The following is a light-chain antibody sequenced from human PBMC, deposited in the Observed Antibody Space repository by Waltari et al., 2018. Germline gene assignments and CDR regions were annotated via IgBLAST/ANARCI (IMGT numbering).Light chain of an antibody. CDR2: EVT. CDR1: SSDVGNSNL. V-gene: IGLV2-23*02. J-gene: IGLJ1*01. Sequence: QSGLPQPASASGSPGQSLTISSPGTSSDVGNSNLFSWYQQYPGKAPKLMVYEVTKRTSGVSDRFSGSKSGNTASLTIYGLQSEDEADYYCCSYAGLGIYVFGTGTKVTVL. CDR3: CSYAGLGIYV.